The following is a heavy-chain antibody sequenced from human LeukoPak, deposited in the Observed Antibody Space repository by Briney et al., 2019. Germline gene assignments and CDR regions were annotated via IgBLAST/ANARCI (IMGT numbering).Heavy chain of an antibody. D-gene: IGHD3-9*01. V-gene: IGHV1-69*06. CDR2: IIHIYGTA. CDR3: ARGLSYDILTGLLNWFVP. Sequence: SWVPDSRQASGGTYSSYLINWVRPPRAQGLEWMGVIIHIYGTAHNAQKFQGRVTITADKSTSTAYMELSSLRSEDTAVYYCARGLSYDILTGLLNWFVPWGQGTLVTVSS. CDR1: GGTYSSYL. J-gene: IGHJ5*02.